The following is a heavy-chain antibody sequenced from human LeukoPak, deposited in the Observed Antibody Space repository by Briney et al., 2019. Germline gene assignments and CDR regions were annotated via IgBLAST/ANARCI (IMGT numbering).Heavy chain of an antibody. V-gene: IGHV3-11*06. Sequence: RGSLRLSCAASGFTFSDYYMTWIRQAPGKGLEWVSYISSSSSYTNYADSVKDRFTISRDNAKNSLYLQMNSLRAEDTAVYYCARCLYSGYDYRTFDYWGQGTLVTVSS. J-gene: IGHJ4*02. D-gene: IGHD5-12*01. CDR2: ISSSSSYT. CDR3: ARCLYSGYDYRTFDY. CDR1: GFTFSDYY.